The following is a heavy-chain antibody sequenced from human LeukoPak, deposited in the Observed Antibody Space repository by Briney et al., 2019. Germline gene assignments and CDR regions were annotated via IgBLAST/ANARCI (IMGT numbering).Heavy chain of an antibody. Sequence: PGGALHLSCAAPGFPFLSYSMNWVRPAPGKGLEWVSSISSSNYIYYADSVKGRFTISRDNAKNSLYLQMNSLRAEDTAVYYCARGTYSSSPPFDYWGQGTLVTVSS. CDR2: ISSSNYI. CDR3: ARGTYSSSPPFDY. D-gene: IGHD6-6*01. V-gene: IGHV3-21*01. CDR1: GFPFLSYS. J-gene: IGHJ4*02.